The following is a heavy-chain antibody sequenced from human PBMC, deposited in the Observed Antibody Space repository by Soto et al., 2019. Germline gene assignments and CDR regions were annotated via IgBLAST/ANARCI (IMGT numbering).Heavy chain of an antibody. CDR1: GFTFSSYA. D-gene: IGHD3-3*01. V-gene: IGHV3-23*01. J-gene: IGHJ4*02. Sequence: LRLSCAASGFTFSSYAMSWVRQAPGKGLEWVSAISGSGGSTYYADSVKGRFTISRDNSKNTLYLQMNSLRAEDTAVYYCAYNFWSGYYGYYFDYWGQGTLVTVSS. CDR3: AYNFWSGYYGYYFDY. CDR2: ISGSGGST.